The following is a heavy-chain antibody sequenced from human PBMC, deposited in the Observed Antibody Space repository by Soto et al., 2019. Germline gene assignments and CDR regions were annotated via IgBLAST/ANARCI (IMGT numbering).Heavy chain of an antibody. V-gene: IGHV1-2*04. Sequence: QVQLVQSGAEVKKPGASVKVSCKASGYTFTGYYMHWVRQAPGQGLEWMGWINPNSGGTNSAQKFQGWVTITRDTSISTAYMELSRLRSDDTAVYYCARERAEPLTPTDVTYYYYGMDVWGQGTTVTVSS. CDR1: GYTFTGYY. D-gene: IGHD4-17*01. CDR3: ARERAEPLTPTDVTYYYYGMDV. CDR2: INPNSGGT. J-gene: IGHJ6*02.